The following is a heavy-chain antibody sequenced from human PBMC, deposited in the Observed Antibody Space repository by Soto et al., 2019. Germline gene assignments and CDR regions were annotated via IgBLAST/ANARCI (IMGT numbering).Heavy chain of an antibody. CDR2: ISGSGGST. CDR3: AKRFLMVRGVIEGGLA. D-gene: IGHD3-10*01. J-gene: IGHJ4*02. V-gene: IGHV3-23*01. Sequence: GGSLRLSCAASGFTFSSYAMSWVRQAPGKGLEWVSAISGSGGSTYYADSVKGRFTISRDNSKNTLYLQMNSLRAEDTAVYYCAKRFLMVRGVIEGGLAWGQGTLVTVSS. CDR1: GFTFSSYA.